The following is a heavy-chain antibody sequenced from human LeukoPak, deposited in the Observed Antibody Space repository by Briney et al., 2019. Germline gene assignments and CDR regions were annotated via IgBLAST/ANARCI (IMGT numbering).Heavy chain of an antibody. CDR3: ATAGATANYVSWFDP. V-gene: IGHV1-24*01. CDR1: GYTLTELS. D-gene: IGHD4/OR15-4a*01. Sequence: GASVKVSCKVSGYTLTELSMHWVRQAPGKGLEWMGGFDPEDGETIYARKFQGRVTMTEDTSTDTAYMELSGLRSEDTAVYYCATAGATANYVSWFDPWGQGTLVTVSS. J-gene: IGHJ5*02. CDR2: FDPEDGET.